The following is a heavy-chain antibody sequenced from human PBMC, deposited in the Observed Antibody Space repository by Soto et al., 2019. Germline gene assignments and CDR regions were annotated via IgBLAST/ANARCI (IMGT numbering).Heavy chain of an antibody. CDR2: IIPILGIA. Sequence: ASVKVSCKASGGTFSSYTISWVRQAPGQGLEWMGRIIPILGIANYAQKFQGRVTITADKSTSTAYMELSSLRSEDTAVYYCARLYSSSWYGPFDYWGQGTLVTVSS. J-gene: IGHJ4*02. V-gene: IGHV1-69*02. CDR1: GGTFSSYT. D-gene: IGHD6-13*01. CDR3: ARLYSSSWYGPFDY.